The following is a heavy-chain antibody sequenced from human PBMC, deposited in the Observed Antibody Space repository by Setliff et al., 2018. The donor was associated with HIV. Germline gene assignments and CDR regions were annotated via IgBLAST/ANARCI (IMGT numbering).Heavy chain of an antibody. CDR1: GDTFSNSL. CDR2: IIPLFGTV. V-gene: IGHV1-69*05. D-gene: IGHD2-8*01. CDR3: ASGSGYCRNGDCYIGVHKNPDKYFYDY. J-gene: IGHJ4*02. Sequence: SVKVSCKASGDTFSNSLVTWVRQAPGQGLEWMGGIIPLFGTVNYAQKFQGRLTISTDELMTTAYMELSSLKSEDTAVYYCASGSGYCRNGDCYIGVHKNPDKYFYDYWGQGTLVTVSS.